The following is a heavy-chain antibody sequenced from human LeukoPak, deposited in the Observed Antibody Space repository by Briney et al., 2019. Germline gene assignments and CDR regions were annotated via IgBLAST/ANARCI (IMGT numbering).Heavy chain of an antibody. CDR1: GFTFSSYG. Sequence: PGGSLRLSCAASGFTFSSYGMHWVRQAPGKGLEWVAVIWYDGSNKYYADSVKGRFTISRDNSKNTLYLQMNSLRAEDTAVYYCARVNVLTGYYKGYYGMDVWGQGTTVTVSS. J-gene: IGHJ6*02. D-gene: IGHD3-9*01. V-gene: IGHV3-33*01. CDR2: IWYDGSNK. CDR3: ARVNVLTGYYKGYYGMDV.